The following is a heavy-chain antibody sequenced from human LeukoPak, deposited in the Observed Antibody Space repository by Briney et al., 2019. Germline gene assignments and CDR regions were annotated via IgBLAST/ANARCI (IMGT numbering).Heavy chain of an antibody. CDR1: GFTFSNHT. V-gene: IGHV3-21*01. CDR2: ISSRSPNI. Sequence: KPGGSLRLSCAASGFTFSNHTMNWVRQAPGKGLEWVSSISSRSPNIYYTRSVKGRFTISRDNAKNSLYLQMSSLRAEDTAVYYCARDSTMQDYDTDTLNVRGQGTMVTVSS. J-gene: IGHJ3*01. D-gene: IGHD4-17*01. CDR3: ARDSTMQDYDTDTLNV.